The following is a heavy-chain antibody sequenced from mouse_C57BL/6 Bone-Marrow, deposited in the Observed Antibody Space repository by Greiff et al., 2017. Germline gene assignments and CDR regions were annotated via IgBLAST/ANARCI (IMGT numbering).Heavy chain of an antibody. CDR3: ARSEYYGSSSYWYFDV. J-gene: IGHJ1*03. CDR1: GYAFSSSW. D-gene: IGHD1-1*01. Sequence: VKLQQSGPELVKPGASVKISCKASGYAFSSSWMNWVKQRPGKGLEWIGRIYPGDGDTNYNGKFKGKATLTADKSSSTAYMQLSSLTSEDSAVYFCARSEYYGSSSYWYFDVWGTGTTVTVSS. V-gene: IGHV1-82*01. CDR2: IYPGDGDT.